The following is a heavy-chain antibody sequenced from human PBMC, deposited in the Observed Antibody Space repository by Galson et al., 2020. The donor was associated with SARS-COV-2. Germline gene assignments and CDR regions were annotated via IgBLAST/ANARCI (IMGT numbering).Heavy chain of an antibody. CDR3: ARHVPRWRQADNWVDP. Sequence: SETLSLTCTVSGGSISSSSYYWGWIRQPPGQGLEWIGSIYYSGSTYYNPSLKSRVTISVDKSKNQFSLKLSSVTAADTAEYYCARHVPRWRQADNWVDPWGQGTLVTVSS. CDR2: IYYSGST. D-gene: IGHD2-21*02. CDR1: GGSISSSSYY. J-gene: IGHJ5*02. V-gene: IGHV4-39*01.